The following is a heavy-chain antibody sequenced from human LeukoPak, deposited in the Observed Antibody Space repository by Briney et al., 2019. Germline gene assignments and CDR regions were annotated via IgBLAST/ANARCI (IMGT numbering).Heavy chain of an antibody. CDR3: ARGPPLRNGYFDL. Sequence: VASVKVSCKASVGTFSSYAISWVRQAPGQGLEWMGGIIPIFGTANYAQKFQGRVTITADESTSTAYMELSSLRSEDTAVYYCARGPPLRNGYFDLWGRGTLLTVSS. J-gene: IGHJ2*01. V-gene: IGHV1-69*01. CDR1: VGTFSSYA. CDR2: IIPIFGTA.